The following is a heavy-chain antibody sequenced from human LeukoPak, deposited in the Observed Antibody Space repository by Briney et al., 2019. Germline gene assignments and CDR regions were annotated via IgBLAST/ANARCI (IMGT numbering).Heavy chain of an antibody. CDR1: GFTFSSYW. J-gene: IGHJ1*01. Sequence: PGGSLRLSCAASGFTFSSYWMSWVRQAPGKGLEWVANIKQDGSEKYYVDSVKGRFTISRDNSKDTLYLQMNSLRAEDTAVHYCAKDIGVVVPAGFQHWGQGTLVTVSS. CDR2: IKQDGSEK. D-gene: IGHD2-2*01. V-gene: IGHV3-7*03. CDR3: AKDIGVVVPAGFQH.